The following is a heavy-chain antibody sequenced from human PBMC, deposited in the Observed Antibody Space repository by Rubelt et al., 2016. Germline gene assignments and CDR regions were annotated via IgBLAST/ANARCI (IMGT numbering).Heavy chain of an antibody. CDR2: INPNSGCT. CDR1: GYTFTGYY. V-gene: IGHV1-2*02. J-gene: IGHJ4*02. Sequence: QVQLVQSGAEVKRPGASVKVSCKASGYTFTGYYMHWVRQAPGQGLEWMGWINPNSGCTNYAQKFQGRVTMTRDTAISTAYMELSRLGSDDTAVYYCARFAIGGHSSGYLFDYWGQGTLVTVSS. D-gene: IGHD3-22*01. CDR3: ARFAIGGHSSGYLFDY.